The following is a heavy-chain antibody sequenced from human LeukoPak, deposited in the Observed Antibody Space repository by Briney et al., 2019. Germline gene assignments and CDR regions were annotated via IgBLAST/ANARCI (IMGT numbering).Heavy chain of an antibody. D-gene: IGHD3-22*01. CDR3: AKDGSSYYYDSGSPFQH. CDR1: GFTFSSYA. V-gene: IGHV3-43*02. CDR2: ISWDGGST. Sequence: PGGSLRLSCAASGFTFSSYAMSWVRQAPGKGLEWVSLISWDGGSTYYADSVKGRFTISRDNSKNSLYLQMNSLRTEDTALYYCAKDGSSYYYDSGSPFQHWGQGTLVTVSS. J-gene: IGHJ1*01.